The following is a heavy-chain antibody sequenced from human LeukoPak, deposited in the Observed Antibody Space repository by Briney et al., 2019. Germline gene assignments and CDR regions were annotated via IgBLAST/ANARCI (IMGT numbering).Heavy chain of an antibody. Sequence: GASVKVSCKASGYTFIDSFMHWVRQAPGQGPEWMGWINPISGDTNYAQKFQGRLTLTRDTSISTAYMELTRLRFDDTAMYYCARDLAWGSGYDLDYWGLGTLVTVSS. V-gene: IGHV1-2*02. J-gene: IGHJ4*01. CDR3: ARDLAWGSGYDLDY. CDR1: GYTFIDSF. CDR2: INPISGDT. D-gene: IGHD5-12*01.